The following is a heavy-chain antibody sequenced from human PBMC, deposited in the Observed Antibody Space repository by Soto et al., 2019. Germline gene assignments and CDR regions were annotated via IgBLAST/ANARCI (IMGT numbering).Heavy chain of an antibody. CDR1: GYTFTSYA. V-gene: IGHV1-18*01. J-gene: IGHJ4*02. CDR3: ARDLPPPDY. Sequence: QVQLVQSGAEVKKPGASVKVSCKASGYTFTSYAISWVRQAPGQGLEWMGWISAYNGNTNYAQKLQGRVTKTTDTSTSTAYMELRRLKSDDTSVYYCARDLPPPDYWGQGTLVTVSA. CDR2: ISAYNGNT.